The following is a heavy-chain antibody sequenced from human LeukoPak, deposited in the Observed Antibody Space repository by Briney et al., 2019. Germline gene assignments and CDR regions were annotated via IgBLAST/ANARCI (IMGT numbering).Heavy chain of an antibody. CDR3: AIDSGWLDY. CDR1: GFTFSSYG. Sequence: GRSLRLSCAASGFTFSSYGMHWVRQAPGKGLEWVAVISYDGSNKYYADSVKGRFTISRDNAKNSLYLQMNSLRAEDTAVYHCAIDSGWLDYWGQGTLVTVSS. D-gene: IGHD6-19*01. CDR2: ISYDGSNK. J-gene: IGHJ4*02. V-gene: IGHV3-30*03.